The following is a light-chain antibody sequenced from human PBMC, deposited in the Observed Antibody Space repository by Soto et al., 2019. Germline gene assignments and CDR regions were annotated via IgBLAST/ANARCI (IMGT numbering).Light chain of an antibody. CDR1: QGIDTS. CDR3: QQYNSYST. J-gene: IGKJ1*01. Sequence: AILLTQSPSSLSASLGDRVTITCRASQGIDTSLAWYQQKPGKAPKLLIYAASSLESGVPSRFSGSASGTEFTLTISSLQPDDFATYYCQQYNSYSTFGQGTKVDIK. CDR2: AAS. V-gene: IGKV1-13*02.